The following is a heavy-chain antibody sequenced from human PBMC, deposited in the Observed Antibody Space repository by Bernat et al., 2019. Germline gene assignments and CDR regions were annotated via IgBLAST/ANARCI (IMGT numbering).Heavy chain of an antibody. D-gene: IGHD3-22*01. J-gene: IGHJ3*02. CDR1: GGSISSSSYY. Sequence: QLQLQESGPGLVKPSETLSLTCTVSGGSISSSSYYWGWIRQPPGKGLEWIGCIYYSGSTYYNPSLKSRVTISVDTSKNQFSLKLSSVTAADTAVYYCAAHYYDSSGYLSAAFDIWGQGTMVTVSS. V-gene: IGHV4-39*01. CDR3: AAHYYDSSGYLSAAFDI. CDR2: IYYSGST.